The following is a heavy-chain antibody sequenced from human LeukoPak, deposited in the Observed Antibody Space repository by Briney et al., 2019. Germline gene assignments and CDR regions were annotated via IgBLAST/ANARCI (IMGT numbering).Heavy chain of an antibody. V-gene: IGHV3-23*01. D-gene: IGHD3-16*01. CDR3: AMGGEYYFDY. CDR1: GFSFSAYT. CDR2: ISGSGGST. J-gene: IGHJ4*02. Sequence: GGSLRLSCVASGFSFSAYTMHWVRQAPGKGLEWVSAISGSGGSTYYADSVKGRFTISRDNSKNTLYLQMNSLRAEDTAVYYCAMGGEYYFDYWGQGTLVTVSS.